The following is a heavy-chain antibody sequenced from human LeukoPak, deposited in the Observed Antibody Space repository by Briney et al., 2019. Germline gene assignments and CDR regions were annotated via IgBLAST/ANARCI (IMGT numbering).Heavy chain of an antibody. V-gene: IGHV3-33*01. CDR1: GFDFSSYG. D-gene: IGHD3/OR15-3a*01. CDR2: VWYGGSKK. J-gene: IGHJ5*01. Sequence: GGSLRLSCVASGFDFSSYGMHWVRQAPGKGLEWVAVVWYGGSKKYYADSVNGRFTISRDDSKNTLYLQMDDLRADDTAIYYCAAVYGFGWFDYWGQGTPVTVSS. CDR3: AAVYGFGWFDY.